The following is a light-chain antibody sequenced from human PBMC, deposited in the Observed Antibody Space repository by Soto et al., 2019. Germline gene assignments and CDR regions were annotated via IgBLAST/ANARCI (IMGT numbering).Light chain of an antibody. CDR2: DGS. Sequence: DIVMTQSPATLSVSPGEGATLSCMASQSVHSALAWYQQRPGQTPRLLIYDGSTRATGIPDRFSGSGSGTEYTLTISSLQSEDFAIYYCQQYGTWPPLTFGGGTKVE. CDR1: QSVHSA. CDR3: QQYGTWPPLT. J-gene: IGKJ4*01. V-gene: IGKV3-15*01.